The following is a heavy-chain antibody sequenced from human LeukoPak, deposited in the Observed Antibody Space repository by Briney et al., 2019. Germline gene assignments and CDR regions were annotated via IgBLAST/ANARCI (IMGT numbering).Heavy chain of an antibody. J-gene: IGHJ4*02. V-gene: IGHV3-21*01. CDR3: ARAGAVAGTENDY. CDR1: GFTFSSYS. D-gene: IGHD6-19*01. Sequence: GGSLRLSCAASGFTFSSYSMNWVRQAPGKGLEWVSSVSSSSSYIYYADSVKGRFTISRDNAKNSLYLQMNSLRAEDTAVYYCARAGAVAGTENDYWGQGTLATVSS. CDR2: VSSSSSYI.